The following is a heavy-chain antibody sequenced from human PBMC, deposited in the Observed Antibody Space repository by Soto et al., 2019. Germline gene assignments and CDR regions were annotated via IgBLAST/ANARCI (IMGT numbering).Heavy chain of an antibody. J-gene: IGHJ5*02. D-gene: IGHD3-10*01. CDR1: GDSVGSYS. V-gene: IGHV4-59*02. CDR3: ARGGTYGSGVYNWFDP. Sequence: NPSETLSLTCSVTGDSVGSYSWSWIRQIPGKGLEWIGYIHYSGGTNYTPSLRSRVTISVESSKNQLSLNLTSLTAADTAIYYCARGGTYGSGVYNWFDPWGQGILVTVSS. CDR2: IHYSGGT.